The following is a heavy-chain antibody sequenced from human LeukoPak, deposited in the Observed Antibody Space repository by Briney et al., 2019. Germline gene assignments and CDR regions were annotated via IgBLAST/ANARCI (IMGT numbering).Heavy chain of an antibody. CDR2: IRYDGSNK. CDR3: AKDRVGATEFDY. CDR1: GFIFSSYG. V-gene: IGHV3-30*02. Sequence: GGSLRLSCAASGFIFSSYGMHWVRQAPGKGLEWVAFIRYDGSNKYYADSVKGRFTISRDNSKNTLYLQMNSLRAEDTAVYYCAKDRVGATEFDYWGQGTLVTVSS. D-gene: IGHD1-26*01. J-gene: IGHJ4*02.